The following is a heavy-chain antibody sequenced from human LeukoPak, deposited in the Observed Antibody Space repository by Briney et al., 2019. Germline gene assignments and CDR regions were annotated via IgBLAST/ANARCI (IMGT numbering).Heavy chain of an antibody. CDR1: GFTFSSYW. Sequence: GGSLRLSCAASGFTFSSYWMSWVRQAPGKGLEWVSRTDAGGSSTSYADSVRGRFSISRDNGKSTLYLQMNSLRVEDTAVYYCARGPPTGGGAYVGDYWGHGTLVTVSS. D-gene: IGHD2-8*02. CDR3: ARGPPTGGGAYVGDY. J-gene: IGHJ4*01. V-gene: IGHV3-74*01. CDR2: TDAGGSST.